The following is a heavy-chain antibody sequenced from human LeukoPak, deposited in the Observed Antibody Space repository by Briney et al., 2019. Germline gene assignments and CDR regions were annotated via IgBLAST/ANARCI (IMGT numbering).Heavy chain of an antibody. CDR2: IYYSGST. Sequence: SQTLSLTCTVSGGSISSGDYYWSWIRQPPGKGLEWIGYIYYSGSTYYNPSLKSRVTISVDTSKNQFSLKLSSVTAADAAVYYCARDAPYSSGWSRSDAFDIWGQGTMVTVSS. J-gene: IGHJ3*02. CDR3: ARDAPYSSGWSRSDAFDI. D-gene: IGHD6-19*01. V-gene: IGHV4-30-4*01. CDR1: GGSISSGDYY.